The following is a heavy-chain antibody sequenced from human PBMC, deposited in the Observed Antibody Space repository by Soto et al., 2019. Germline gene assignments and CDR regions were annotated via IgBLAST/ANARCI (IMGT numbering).Heavy chain of an antibody. V-gene: IGHV1-18*01. CDR2: ISGYNGNT. Sequence: QAQLVQSGAEVKKPGASVRVSCKASGYIFSTFGITWVRPAPGKGLEWVGWISGYNGNTDDGRKLQGRVNMTIDASTSTAYMDLRSLRSDDTAVYYCARAEAYSSSWYAMDVWGQGTTVTVSS. D-gene: IGHD6-13*01. CDR1: GYIFSTFG. CDR3: ARAEAYSSSWYAMDV. J-gene: IGHJ6*02.